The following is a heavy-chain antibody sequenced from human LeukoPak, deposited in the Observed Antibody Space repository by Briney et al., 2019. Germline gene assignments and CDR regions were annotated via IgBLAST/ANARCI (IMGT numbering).Heavy chain of an antibody. CDR1: GFTFSGSA. D-gene: IGHD3-22*01. V-gene: IGHV3-73*01. Sequence: GGSLRLSCAASGFTFSGSAMHWVRQASGKGLEWVCRIRSKANSYATAYAASGEGRFTIYRDDSKNTAYLQMNSLKTEDTAVYYCTRERQYYYDSSGYFDYWGQGTLVTVSS. CDR3: TRERQYYYDSSGYFDY. CDR2: IRSKANSYAT. J-gene: IGHJ4*02.